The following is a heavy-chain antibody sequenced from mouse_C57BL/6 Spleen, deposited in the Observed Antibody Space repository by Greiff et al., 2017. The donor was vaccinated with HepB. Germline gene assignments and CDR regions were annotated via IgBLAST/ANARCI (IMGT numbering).Heavy chain of an antibody. CDR3: TSTPGYFDV. CDR1: GFTFSNYW. CDR2: IRLKSDNYAT. V-gene: IGHV6-3*01. J-gene: IGHJ1*03. Sequence: EVQLVESGGGLVQPGGSMKLSCVASGFTFSNYWMNWVRQSPEKGLEWVAQIRLKSDNYATHYAESVKGRFTISRDDSKSSVYLQMNNLRAEDTGMYYCTSTPGYFDVWGTGTTVTVSS. D-gene: IGHD2-14*01.